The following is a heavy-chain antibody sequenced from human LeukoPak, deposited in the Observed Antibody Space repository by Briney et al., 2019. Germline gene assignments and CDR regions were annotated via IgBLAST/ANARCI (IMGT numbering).Heavy chain of an antibody. Sequence: GGSLRLSCTASGFTFGDYSMSWVRQAPGKGLEWVGFIRSKAYGGTTEYAASVKGRFTISRDDSKSIAYLQMNSLKTEDTAVYYCTRDAGGYYFDYWGQGTLVTFSS. CDR3: TRDAGGYYFDY. CDR1: GFTFGDYS. J-gene: IGHJ4*02. V-gene: IGHV3-49*04. D-gene: IGHD4-23*01. CDR2: IRSKAYGGTT.